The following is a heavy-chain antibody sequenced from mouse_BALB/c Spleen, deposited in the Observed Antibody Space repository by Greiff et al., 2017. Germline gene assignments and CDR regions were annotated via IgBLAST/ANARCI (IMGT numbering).Heavy chain of an antibody. Sequence: EVMLVESGGGLVKPGGSLKLSCAVSGFTFSSYAMSWVRQTPEKRLEWVASISIGGSTYYSDSVKGRFTISRDNARNILYLQMSSLRSEDTAMYYCARVNYYSSSFYAMDYWGQGTSVTVSS. D-gene: IGHD1-1*01. V-gene: IGHV5-6-5*01. CDR1: GFTFSSYA. J-gene: IGHJ4*01. CDR2: ISIGGST. CDR3: ARVNYYSSSFYAMDY.